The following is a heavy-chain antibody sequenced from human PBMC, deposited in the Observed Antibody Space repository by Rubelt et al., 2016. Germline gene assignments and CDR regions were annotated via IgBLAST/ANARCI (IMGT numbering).Heavy chain of an antibody. J-gene: IGHJ4*02. CDR3: ATIAVAGYHPATVFDY. V-gene: IGHV1-3*01. CDR1: GYTFTSYA. D-gene: IGHD6-19*01. CDR2: INAGNGNT. Sequence: QVQLVQSGAEVKKPGASVKVSCKASGYTFTSYAMHWVRQAPGQRLEWMGWINAGNGNTKYSQKFQGRWTITRDTSARTAYMERSSRRSEDTAVYYCATIAVAGYHPATVFDYWGQGTLVTVSS.